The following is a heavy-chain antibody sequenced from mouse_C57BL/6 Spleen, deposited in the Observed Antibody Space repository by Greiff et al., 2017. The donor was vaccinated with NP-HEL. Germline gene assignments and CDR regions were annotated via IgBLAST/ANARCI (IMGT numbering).Heavy chain of an antibody. CDR2: IHPNSGSN. Sequence: QVQLQQPGAELVKPGASVKLSCKASGYTFTSYWMHWVKQRPGQGLEWIGMIHPNSGSNNYNEKFKSKATLTVDKSSSTAYMQLSSLTSEDSAVYYCASSLTGFDVWGTGTTVTVSS. D-gene: IGHD4-1*01. CDR3: ASSLTGFDV. J-gene: IGHJ1*03. V-gene: IGHV1-64*01. CDR1: GYTFTSYW.